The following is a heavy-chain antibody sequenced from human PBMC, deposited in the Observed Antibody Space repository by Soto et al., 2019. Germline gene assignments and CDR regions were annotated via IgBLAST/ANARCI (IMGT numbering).Heavy chain of an antibody. CDR1: GYSFAIYW. Sequence: GESLKISCKASGYSFAIYWIAWVRQMPGKGLEWMGIIYPDDSDARYSPSLQGQVTISADKSISAAYLQWSSLEASDTAIYYCARLGYCSGGSCYPDYWGQGTQVTVSS. J-gene: IGHJ4*02. CDR3: ARLGYCSGGSCYPDY. V-gene: IGHV5-51*01. CDR2: IYPDDSDA. D-gene: IGHD2-15*01.